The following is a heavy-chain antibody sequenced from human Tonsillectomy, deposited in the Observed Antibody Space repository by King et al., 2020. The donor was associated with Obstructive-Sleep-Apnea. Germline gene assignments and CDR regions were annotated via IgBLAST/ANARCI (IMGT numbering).Heavy chain of an antibody. CDR1: GFTFRSYA. D-gene: IGHD4-17*01. V-gene: IGHV3-23*04. CDR3: AKDKAVYGDYENGGDY. CDR2: ISGSGGST. J-gene: IGHJ4*02. Sequence: VQLVESGGGLGQPGESLRLSCAASGFTFRSYAMSWVRQAPGKGLEWVSAISGSGGSTFYTDSVKGRFTIFRDNSKNTLDLQMNNLRAEDTAVYYCAKDKAVYGDYENGGDYWGQGTLVTVSS.